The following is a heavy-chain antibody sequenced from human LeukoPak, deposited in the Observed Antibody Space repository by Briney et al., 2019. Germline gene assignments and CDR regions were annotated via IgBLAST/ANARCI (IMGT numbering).Heavy chain of an antibody. J-gene: IGHJ6*02. Sequence: SVKVSCKASGVTFSSHAIIWVRQAPGQGLEWMGRIIPILGIANYAQKFQGRVTITADKSTSTAYMELSSLRSEDTAVYYCARDFSWTGDYYYYGMDVWGQGTTVTVSS. V-gene: IGHV1-69*04. CDR1: GVTFSSHA. D-gene: IGHD3/OR15-3a*01. CDR3: ARDFSWTGDYYYYGMDV. CDR2: IIPILGIA.